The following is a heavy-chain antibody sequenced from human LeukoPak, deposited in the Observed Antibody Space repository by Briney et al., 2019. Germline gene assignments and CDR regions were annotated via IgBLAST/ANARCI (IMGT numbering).Heavy chain of an antibody. D-gene: IGHD2-2*02. CDR2: IYYSETPT. J-gene: IGHJ4*02. Sequence: SETLSLTCTVSGDSISSYYWAWIRQPPGKGLEWIGYIYYSETPTSYNPSLKSRVTISIDTSRNQFSLKLSSVTAADTAVYYCARVSEEGYCSSTSCYRWNYFDYWGQGTLVTVSS. CDR1: GDSISSYY. CDR3: ARVSEEGYCSSTSCYRWNYFDY. V-gene: IGHV4-59*12.